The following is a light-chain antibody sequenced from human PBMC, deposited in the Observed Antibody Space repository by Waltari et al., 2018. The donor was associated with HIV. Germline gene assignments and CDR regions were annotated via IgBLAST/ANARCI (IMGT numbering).Light chain of an antibody. J-gene: IGLJ3*02. V-gene: IGLV2-23*02. CDR3: CSYAGSDTLV. Sequence: QSALTQPASVSGSPGQSITISCTGTTSDLGTYNLVSWYRQHPDKAPKLLIFEVTRRPSGVSDRFSGSKSGNTASLTISGLQAEDEADYYCCSYAGSDTLVFGGGTKLTVL. CDR2: EVT. CDR1: TSDLGTYNL.